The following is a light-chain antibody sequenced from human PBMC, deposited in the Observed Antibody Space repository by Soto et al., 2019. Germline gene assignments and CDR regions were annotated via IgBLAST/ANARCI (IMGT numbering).Light chain of an antibody. CDR1: QSVSSSY. J-gene: IGKJ2*02. CDR2: GAS. V-gene: IGKV3-20*01. CDR3: QQYGNSPST. Sequence: EIVLTQSPGTLSLSPGERATLSCRASQSVSSSYLAWYQQKPGQAPRLLIYGASSRATVISDRFSGSGSGTDFTLTISRLVPEDFAVYYCQQYGNSPSTFGQGTKLEIK.